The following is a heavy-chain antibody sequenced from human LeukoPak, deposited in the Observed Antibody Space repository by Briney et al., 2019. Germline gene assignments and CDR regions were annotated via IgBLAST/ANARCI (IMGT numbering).Heavy chain of an antibody. J-gene: IGHJ3*02. CDR2: IYYSGST. V-gene: IGHV4-39*01. CDR3: ARNVSRGEPGGAFDI. CDR1: GGAIRGRRDY. Sequence: SETLSLTCTVSGGAIRGRRDYWGWIRQPPGKGLEWIASIYYSGSTHYNPSLKSRVTISVDTSRNQFSLELRTATAADSAIYYCARNVSRGEPGGAFDIWGQGTMVTVSS. D-gene: IGHD3-16*01.